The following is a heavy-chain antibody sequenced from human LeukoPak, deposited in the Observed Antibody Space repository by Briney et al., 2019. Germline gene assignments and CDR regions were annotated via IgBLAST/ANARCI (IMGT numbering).Heavy chain of an antibody. Sequence: PGGSLRLSCAAYGFTVSSNYMSWVRQAPGKGLEWVSVIYSGGSTYYADSVKGRFTISRDNSKNTLYLQMNSLRAEDTAVYYCARTRTFVYWGQGTLVTVSS. CDR2: IYSGGST. CDR3: ARTRTFVY. V-gene: IGHV3-66*02. D-gene: IGHD3-10*01. J-gene: IGHJ4*02. CDR1: GFTVSSNY.